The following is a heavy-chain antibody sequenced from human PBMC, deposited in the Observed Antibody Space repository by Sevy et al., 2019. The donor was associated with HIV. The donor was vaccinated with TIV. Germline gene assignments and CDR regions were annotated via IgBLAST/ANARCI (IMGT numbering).Heavy chain of an antibody. V-gene: IGHV1-2*02. CDR1: GYTFIDNY. CDR3: ARHIGNSKPDP. Sequence: AAVKVSCKASGYTFIDNYIHWVRQAPGQGLDWMGWITPNTGAAKYARKFQGRLTLTRDTSSSTVYMELTSLTSDDMAVYYCARHIGNSKPDPWGQGTLVTVSS. D-gene: IGHD2-21*01. J-gene: IGHJ5*02. CDR2: ITPNTGAA.